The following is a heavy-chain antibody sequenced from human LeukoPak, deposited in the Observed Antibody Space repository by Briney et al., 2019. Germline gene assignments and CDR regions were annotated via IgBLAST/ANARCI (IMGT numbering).Heavy chain of an antibody. CDR3: ARDRSGLKYFDF. J-gene: IGHJ4*02. D-gene: IGHD3-10*01. CDR1: GFTFRSFG. CDR2: IWYDGSDK. Sequence: GGSLRLSCAASGFTFRSFGMHWVRQAPGKGLEWVAVIWYDGSDKKYADSVKGRFTISRDNSKNTLHLQMNSLRADDTAVYYCARDRSGLKYFDFWGQGTLVTVSS. V-gene: IGHV3-33*01.